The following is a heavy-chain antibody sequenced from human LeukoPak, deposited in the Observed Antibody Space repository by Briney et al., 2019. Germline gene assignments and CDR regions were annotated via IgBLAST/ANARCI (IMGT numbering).Heavy chain of an antibody. CDR3: AKDRQDYDSGDYFDY. J-gene: IGHJ4*02. D-gene: IGHD3-22*01. V-gene: IGHV3-23*01. Sequence: GGSLRLSCAASGFTFSSYAMSWVRQAPGKGLEWVSAISGSGGSTYYADSVKGRFTISRDNSKNTLYLQMNSLRAEDTAVYYCAKDRQDYDSGDYFDYWGQGTLVTVSS. CDR2: ISGSGGST. CDR1: GFTFSSYA.